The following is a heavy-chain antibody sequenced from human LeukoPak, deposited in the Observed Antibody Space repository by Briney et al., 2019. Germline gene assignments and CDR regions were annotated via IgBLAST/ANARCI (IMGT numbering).Heavy chain of an antibody. D-gene: IGHD1-26*01. V-gene: IGHV1-24*01. Sequence: ASVKVSCKVSGYTLTELSMHWVRQAPGKGLEWMGGFDPEDGETIYAQKFQGRVTMTEDTSTDTAYMELSSLRSEDTAVYYCATGRLEGAPVWAFDTWGQGTMVTVSS. J-gene: IGHJ3*02. CDR1: GYTLTELS. CDR3: ATGRLEGAPVWAFDT. CDR2: FDPEDGET.